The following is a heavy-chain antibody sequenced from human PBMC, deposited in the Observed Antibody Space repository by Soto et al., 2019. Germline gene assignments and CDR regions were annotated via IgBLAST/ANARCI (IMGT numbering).Heavy chain of an antibody. CDR3: ARDLLSNAFDI. J-gene: IGHJ3*02. V-gene: IGHV3-21*01. Sequence: EVQLVESGGGLVKPGGSLRLSCAASGFTFSSYSMNWVRQAPGKGLEWVSSISSSSSYIFYADSVKGRFTISRDNAKNSLYLQMNSLRAEDTAVYYCARDLLSNAFDIWGQVTMVTVSS. CDR1: GFTFSSYS. CDR2: ISSSSSYI.